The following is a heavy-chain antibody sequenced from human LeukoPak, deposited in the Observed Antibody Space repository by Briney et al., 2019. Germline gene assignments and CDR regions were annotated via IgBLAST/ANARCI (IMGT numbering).Heavy chain of an antibody. CDR1: GFTFSSYD. CDR2: IGTADDT. Sequence: GGSLRLSCAASGFTFSSYDMHWVRQATGKGLEWVSAIGTADDTYYPGSVKGRFTISRENAKNSLYLQMSSLRAGDTAVYYCARSLGYCSSTSCLSAFDIWGQGTMVTVSS. V-gene: IGHV3-13*01. D-gene: IGHD2-2*01. J-gene: IGHJ3*02. CDR3: ARSLGYCSSTSCLSAFDI.